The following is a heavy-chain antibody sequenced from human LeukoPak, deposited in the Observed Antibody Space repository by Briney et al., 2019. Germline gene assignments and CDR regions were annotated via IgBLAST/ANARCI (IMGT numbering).Heavy chain of an antibody. D-gene: IGHD4-23*01. Sequence: SVKVSCKASGGTFSSYAISWVRQAPGQGLEWMGGIIPIFGTANYAQKFQGRVTITADESTSTAYMELSSLRSEDTAVYYCARDRWGGVTPPGNFDYWGQGTLVTVSS. J-gene: IGHJ4*02. CDR2: IIPIFGTA. V-gene: IGHV1-69*13. CDR1: GGTFSSYA. CDR3: ARDRWGGVTPPGNFDY.